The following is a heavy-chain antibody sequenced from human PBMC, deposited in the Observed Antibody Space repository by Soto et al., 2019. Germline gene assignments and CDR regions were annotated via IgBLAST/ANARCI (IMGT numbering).Heavy chain of an antibody. CDR2: TIPILGSA. CDR1: GDTFSNYA. CDR3: ARFKVGTTTDYYYGMDV. Sequence: GASVKVSCKASGDTFSNYAICWVRQAPGQGLEWIGGTIPILGSANYAQKFQGRVTISADGSTNTANLELSSLRSEDTAVYYCARFKVGTTTDYYYGMDVWGQGTTVTVSS. D-gene: IGHD1-26*01. J-gene: IGHJ6*02. V-gene: IGHV1-69*13.